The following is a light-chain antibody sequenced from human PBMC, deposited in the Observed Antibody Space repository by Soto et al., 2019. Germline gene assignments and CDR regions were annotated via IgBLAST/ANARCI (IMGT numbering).Light chain of an antibody. CDR1: QSVRTY. V-gene: IGKV3-11*01. CDR2: DAS. Sequence: EVVLTQSPATLSLSPGERATLSCRASQSVRTYLAWYQQKPGQAPRLLIHDASSRATGIPARFSGSGSVTDFTLTISSLEPEDFAVYYCQQRTNWPSSTFGQGTRLEI. J-gene: IGKJ5*01. CDR3: QQRTNWPSST.